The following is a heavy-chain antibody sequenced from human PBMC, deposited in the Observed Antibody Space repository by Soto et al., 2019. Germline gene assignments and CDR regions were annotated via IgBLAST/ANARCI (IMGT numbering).Heavy chain of an antibody. V-gene: IGHV1-69*12. CDR3: ARDGDPGYSFWSGPLGGGRFDP. J-gene: IGHJ5*02. D-gene: IGHD3-3*01. CDR2: IVPLFGTA. CDR1: GATFGNTA. Sequence: QVQLVQSGAEVKEPGSSVNVSCKTSGATFGNTAVTWVRQAPGQGLEWIGGIVPLFGTANYAQKFRGRVTITADESTSTAYMELSSLRTDDTAVYYCARDGDPGYSFWSGPLGGGRFDPRGQGTLVTVSS.